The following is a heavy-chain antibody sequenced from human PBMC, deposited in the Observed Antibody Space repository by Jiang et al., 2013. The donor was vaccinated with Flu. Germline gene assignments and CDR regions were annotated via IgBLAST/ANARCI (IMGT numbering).Heavy chain of an antibody. CDR3: ARGVVVTAAPFQH. D-gene: IGHD2-21*02. Sequence: LLKPSETLSLTCTVSGGSISSYYWSWIRQPPGKGLEWIGYIYYSGSTNYNPSLKSRVTISVDTSKNQFSLKLSSVTAADTAVYYCARGVVVTAAPFQHWGQGTLVTVSS. CDR2: IYYSGST. V-gene: IGHV4-59*01. CDR1: GGSISSYY. J-gene: IGHJ1*01.